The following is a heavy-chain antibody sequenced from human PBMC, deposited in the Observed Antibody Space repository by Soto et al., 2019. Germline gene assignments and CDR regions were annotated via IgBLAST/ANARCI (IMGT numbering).Heavy chain of an antibody. J-gene: IGHJ4*02. CDR2: IIPIFGTA. V-gene: IGHV1-69*13. D-gene: IGHD6-19*01. Sequence: SEKVSCNASVGTFSSYAMSCVRQAPGQGLEWMGGIIPIFGTANYAQKFQGRVTITADESTSTAYMELSSLRSEDTAVYYCARVLTAVAGTRSHYFDYWGQGTLVTV. CDR3: ARVLTAVAGTRSHYFDY. CDR1: VGTFSSYA.